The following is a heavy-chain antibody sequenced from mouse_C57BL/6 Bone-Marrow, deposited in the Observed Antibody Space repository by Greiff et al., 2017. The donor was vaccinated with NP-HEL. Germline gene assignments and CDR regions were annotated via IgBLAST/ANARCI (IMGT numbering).Heavy chain of an antibody. CDR1: GFTFSDYY. CDR3: ARRGSSPFAY. J-gene: IGHJ3*01. V-gene: IGHV5-12*01. Sequence: EVMLVESGGGLVQPGGSLKLSCAASGFTFSDYYMYWVRQTPEKRLEWVAYISNGGGSTYYPDTVKGRFTISSDNAKNTLYLQMSRLKSEDTAMYYCARRGSSPFAYWGQGTLVTVSA. D-gene: IGHD1-1*01. CDR2: ISNGGGST.